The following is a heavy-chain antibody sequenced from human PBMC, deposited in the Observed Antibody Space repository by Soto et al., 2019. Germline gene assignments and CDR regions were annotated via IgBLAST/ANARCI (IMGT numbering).Heavy chain of an antibody. V-gene: IGHV4-59*08. CDR3: ARGGHCTNGVCSALDY. Sequence: SETLSLTCTVSGGSISSYYWNWIRQHPRKGLEWIGYIYYGGSANYNPSLKSRVTISVDTSKKQFSLKLSSVTAADTAVYYCARGGHCTNGVCSALDYWGQGTLVTVSS. CDR2: IYYGGSA. J-gene: IGHJ4*02. D-gene: IGHD2-8*01. CDR1: GGSISSYY.